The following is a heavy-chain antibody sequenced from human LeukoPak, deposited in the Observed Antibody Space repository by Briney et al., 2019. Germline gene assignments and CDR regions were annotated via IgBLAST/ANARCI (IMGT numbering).Heavy chain of an antibody. V-gene: IGHV3-7*01. Sequence: GGSLRLSCEASGFSFSDHWMGWVRQAPGKGLECVANIKHDGSGKECVDSAKGRFTISRDNAKNSVYLEMSSLRAEDTAVYYCAKWRWRQSEYEDWGQGTLVTVSS. CDR3: AKWRWRQSEYED. CDR2: IKHDGSGK. CDR1: GFSFSDHW. J-gene: IGHJ4*02. D-gene: IGHD5-24*01.